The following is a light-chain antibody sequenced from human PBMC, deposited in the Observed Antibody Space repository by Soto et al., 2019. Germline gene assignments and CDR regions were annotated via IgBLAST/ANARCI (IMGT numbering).Light chain of an antibody. CDR2: HTT. J-gene: IGLJ3*02. CDR1: TRALTSGHY. Sequence: HGFVTQDASLTVSPWWTCTLTFGSRTRALTSGHYAYLFHRKPGQAPRALIFHTTNTHSWTPARFSGSLLGGRAALTLSGAQPEDEADYYCMLTYNGPWVFGGGTXLTVL. V-gene: IGLV7-46*01. CDR3: MLTYNGPWV.